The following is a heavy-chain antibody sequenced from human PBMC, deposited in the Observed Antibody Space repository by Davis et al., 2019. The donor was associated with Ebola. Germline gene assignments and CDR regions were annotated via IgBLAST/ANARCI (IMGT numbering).Heavy chain of an antibody. CDR3: ARRTTNYYYDSSGYGTSDAFDI. Sequence: AASVKVSCKASGYTFTNYDINWVRQAAGQGLEWVGWMNPNSGNTGYAQKFQGRVTMTTDTSTSTTYMELRSLRSDDTAVYYCARRTTNYYYDSSGYGTSDAFDIWGQGTMVTVSS. V-gene: IGHV1-8*01. CDR1: GYTFTNYD. CDR2: MNPNSGNT. J-gene: IGHJ3*02. D-gene: IGHD3-22*01.